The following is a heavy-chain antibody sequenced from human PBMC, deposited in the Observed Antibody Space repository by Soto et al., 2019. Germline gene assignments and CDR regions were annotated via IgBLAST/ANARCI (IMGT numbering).Heavy chain of an antibody. V-gene: IGHV1-69*01. CDR1: GVTFSSYA. CDR3: ARVGRQTYYYDSSGYYRDAFDI. J-gene: IGHJ3*02. D-gene: IGHD3-22*01. CDR2: IIPIFGTA. Sequence: QVQLVQSGAEVKKPGSSVKVSCKASGVTFSSYAISWVRQAPGQGLEWMGGIIPIFGTANYAQQFQGRGPITADESTSPAYMELSSLRPEDTAVYYCARVGRQTYYYDSSGYYRDAFDIWGQGTMVTVSS.